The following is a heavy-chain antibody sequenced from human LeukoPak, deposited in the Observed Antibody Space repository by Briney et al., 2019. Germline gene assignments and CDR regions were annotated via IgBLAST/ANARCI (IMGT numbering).Heavy chain of an antibody. Sequence: GGSLRLSCAASGFTFSNYAMSWVRQAPGKGLEWVSLISGSGGSTYYVDSVKGRFTISRDNSKNTLYLQMNSLRAEDTAIYYCAKDLSRAVAADWFDPWDQGSLVTVSS. CDR2: ISGSGGST. J-gene: IGHJ5*02. CDR1: GFTFSNYA. V-gene: IGHV3-23*01. CDR3: AKDLSRAVAADWFDP. D-gene: IGHD6-19*01.